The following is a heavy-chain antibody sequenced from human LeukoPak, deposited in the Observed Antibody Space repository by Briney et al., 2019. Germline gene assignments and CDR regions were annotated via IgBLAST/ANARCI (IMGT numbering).Heavy chain of an antibody. CDR1: GFTFSTYG. CDR3: AKAGRGVISHFDH. V-gene: IGHV3-33*06. J-gene: IGHJ4*02. D-gene: IGHD3-10*01. Sequence: GRSLRLSCAVSGFTFSTYGMHWVRQAPGKGLEWVTVIWYDGSNKYYADSVKGRFTISRDNSKNTVYLQMNSLRVEDTAVYYCAKAGRGVISHFDHWGQGNLVTVSS. CDR2: IWYDGSNK.